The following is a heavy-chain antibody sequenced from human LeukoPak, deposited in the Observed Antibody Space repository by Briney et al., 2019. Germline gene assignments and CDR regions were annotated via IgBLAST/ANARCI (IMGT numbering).Heavy chain of an antibody. CDR3: AVRSTVAIPIY. D-gene: IGHD5-12*01. CDR2: INPNSGVT. V-gene: IGHV1-2*02. Sequence: ASVKVSCKPSGYTFSAFYIYWVRQAPGQGLECMGWINPNSGVTNYPQKFQGRVTMTGDTSIGTAYMELSGLRSDDTAMYYCAVRSTVAIPIYWGQGTLVTVSS. CDR1: GYTFSAFY. J-gene: IGHJ4*02.